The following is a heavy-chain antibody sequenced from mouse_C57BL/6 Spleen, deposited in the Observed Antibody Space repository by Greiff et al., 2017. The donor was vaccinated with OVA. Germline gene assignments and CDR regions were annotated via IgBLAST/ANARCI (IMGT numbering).Heavy chain of an antibody. CDR3: AREGYYGSSYRGYFDY. Sequence: QVQLQQSGAELVKPGASVKMSCKASGYTFTSYWITWVKQRPGQGLEWIGDIYPGSGSTNYNEKFKSKATLTVDTSSSTAYMQLSSLTSEDSAVYYCAREGYYGSSYRGYFDYWGQGTTLTVSS. V-gene: IGHV1-55*01. D-gene: IGHD1-1*01. J-gene: IGHJ2*01. CDR1: GYTFTSYW. CDR2: IYPGSGST.